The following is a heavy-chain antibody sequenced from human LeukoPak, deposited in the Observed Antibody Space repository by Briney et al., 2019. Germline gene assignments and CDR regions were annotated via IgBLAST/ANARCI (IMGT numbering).Heavy chain of an antibody. J-gene: IGHJ4*02. CDR3: ARHRESRYFVRGSHYFDY. D-gene: IGHD3-9*01. Sequence: SETLSLTCTVSGGSISSSSYYWGWIRQPPGKGLEWIGSIYYSGSTYYNPSLKSRVTISVDTSKNQFSLKLSSVTAADTAVYYCARHRESRYFVRGSHYFDYWGQGTLVTVSS. CDR2: IYYSGST. V-gene: IGHV4-39*01. CDR1: GGSISSSSYY.